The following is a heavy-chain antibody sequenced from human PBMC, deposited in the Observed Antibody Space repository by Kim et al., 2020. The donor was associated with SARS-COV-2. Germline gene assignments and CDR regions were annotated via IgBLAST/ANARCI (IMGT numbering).Heavy chain of an antibody. J-gene: IGHJ4*02. CDR3: ARPRYDRSGYYYDY. CDR1: GYSFTNYW. D-gene: IGHD3-22*01. Sequence: GHSLKISCKGSGYSFTNYWITWVRQMPGKGLEWMGRIDPSDSYTNYSPSFQGLVTISVDNSISTAYLQWSSLKASDTAMYYCARPRYDRSGYYYDYWGLG. CDR2: IDPSDSYT. V-gene: IGHV5-10-1*01.